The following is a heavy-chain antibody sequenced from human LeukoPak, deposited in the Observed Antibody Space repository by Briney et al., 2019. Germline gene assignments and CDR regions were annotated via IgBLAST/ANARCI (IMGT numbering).Heavy chain of an antibody. CDR3: ARVWQENMIRGGFDP. CDR2: ANPSGGVT. V-gene: IGHV1-46*02. D-gene: IGHD3-10*01. CDR1: GYTFNTYY. J-gene: IGHJ5*02. Sequence: SVKVSCKASGYTFNTYYIHWGRQAPGQGLEWMVIANPSGGVTGNAQRFQGRLSMTKDTSTSTVYMELSSLRSEDTAVYYCARVWQENMIRGGFDPWGQGTLVTVYS.